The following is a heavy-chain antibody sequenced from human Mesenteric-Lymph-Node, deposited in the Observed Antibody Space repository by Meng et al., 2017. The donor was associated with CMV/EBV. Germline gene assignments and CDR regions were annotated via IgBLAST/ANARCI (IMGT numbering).Heavy chain of an antibody. CDR3: ARGSQGIGDSYRLDY. D-gene: IGHD2-21*02. V-gene: IGHV1-8*03. Sequence: ASVKVSCKASGYTFTSHDINWVRQAPGQGLEWMGWMNPNSANTGYAQKFQGRVTITRDTSISTAYMELSSLRSEDTAVYYCARGSQGIGDSYRLDYWGQGTLVTVSS. CDR2: MNPNSANT. CDR1: GYTFTSHD. J-gene: IGHJ4*02.